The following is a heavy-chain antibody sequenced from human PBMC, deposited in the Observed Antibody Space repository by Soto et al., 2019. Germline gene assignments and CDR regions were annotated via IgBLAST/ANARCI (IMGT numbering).Heavy chain of an antibody. J-gene: IGHJ4*02. D-gene: IGHD3-3*02. CDR2: INQDGSAK. V-gene: IGHV3-7*01. CDR1: GFTFGNQW. CDR3: ARGPF. Sequence: EVQLVESGGGVVQPGGSLRLSCAVSGFTFGNQWMSWVRQAPGKGLEWVANINQDGSAKSHVDSVEGRFTISRDNAKNSLYLQMTSLRVEDTAVYYCARGPFWGQGTLVTVSS.